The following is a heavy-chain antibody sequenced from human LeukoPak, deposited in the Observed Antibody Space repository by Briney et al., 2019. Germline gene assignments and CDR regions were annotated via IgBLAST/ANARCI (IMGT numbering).Heavy chain of an antibody. D-gene: IGHD3-3*01. V-gene: IGHV3-30-3*01. J-gene: IGHJ6*02. Sequence: GGSLRLSCAASGFTVSSNYMSWVRQAPGKGLEWVAVISYDGSNKYYADSVKGRFTISRDNSKNTLYLQMNSLRAEDTAAYYCAREDYDFWSGYRTYYYYGMDVWGQGTTVTVSS. CDR3: AREDYDFWSGYRTYYYYGMDV. CDR2: ISYDGSNK. CDR1: GFTVSSNY.